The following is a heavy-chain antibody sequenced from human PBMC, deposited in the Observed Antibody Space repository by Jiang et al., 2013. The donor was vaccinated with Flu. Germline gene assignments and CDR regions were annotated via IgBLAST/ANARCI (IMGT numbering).Heavy chain of an antibody. V-gene: IGHV1-46*01. J-gene: IGHJ3*02. Sequence: GYTFTSYYMHWVRQAPGQGLEWMGSKSTLVVVGTSYAQKFQGRVTMTRDTSTSTVYMELSSLRSEDTAVYYCARDTYSWGQGTMVTVSS. CDR1: GYTFTSYY. CDR2: STLVVVGT. CDR3: ARDTYS.